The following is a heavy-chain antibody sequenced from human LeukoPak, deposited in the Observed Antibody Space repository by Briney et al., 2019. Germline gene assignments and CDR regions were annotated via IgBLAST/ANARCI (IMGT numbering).Heavy chain of an antibody. V-gene: IGHV6-1*01. CDR3: ARDKDYSIDH. D-gene: IGHD4-11*01. J-gene: IGHJ4*02. Sequence: SQTLSLTCAISGDSVPSNSAAWNWIRQSPSRGLEWLGGTYYRSKWYTDYAVSVTSRITINPDTSKNQFSLQLNSVTPEDTAVYYCARDKDYSIDHWGQGTLVTVSS. CDR2: TYYRSKWYT. CDR1: GDSVPSNSAA.